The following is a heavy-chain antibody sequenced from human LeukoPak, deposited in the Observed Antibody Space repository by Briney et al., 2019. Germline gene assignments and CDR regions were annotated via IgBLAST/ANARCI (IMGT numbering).Heavy chain of an antibody. CDR2: IYTTGST. J-gene: IGHJ4*02. CDR3: ARDLELERNRWNYFES. Sequence: PSETLSLTCTVSGGSISNYYWSWIRQPAGKGLEWIGRIYTTGSTSYNPSLKSRVTISVDRSKNQFSLKLSSVAAADTAVYYCARDLELERNRWNYFESWGQGTLVTVSS. D-gene: IGHD1-1*01. CDR1: GGSISNYY. V-gene: IGHV4-4*07.